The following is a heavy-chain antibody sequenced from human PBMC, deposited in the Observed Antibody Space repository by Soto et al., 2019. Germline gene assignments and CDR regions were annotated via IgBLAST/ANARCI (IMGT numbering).Heavy chain of an antibody. CDR1: GGTFSSYA. CDR3: ARGITGTVTYYYGLDV. Sequence: QVQLVQSGAEVKKPGSSMKVSCKASGGTFSSYAISWVRQAPGQGLEWMGGIIPICGTADYAQKFHGRVTITADESTSTAYMELSSLRSEDTAVYYCARGITGTVTYYYGLDVWGQGTTVTVSS. V-gene: IGHV1-69*12. J-gene: IGHJ6*02. D-gene: IGHD1-20*01. CDR2: IIPICGTA.